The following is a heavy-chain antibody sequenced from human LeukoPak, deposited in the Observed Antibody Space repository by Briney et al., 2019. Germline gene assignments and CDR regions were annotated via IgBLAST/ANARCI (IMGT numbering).Heavy chain of an antibody. J-gene: IGHJ4*02. V-gene: IGHV1-58*02. CDR2: IVVGSGNT. CDR3: AGTPWFGELTLDY. Sequence: ASVKVSCKASGFTFTSSTIQWVRQARGQRLEWIGWIVVGSGNTNYAQKFQERVIITRDMSTTTVYMELSSLRSEHTAVYYCAGTPWFGELTLDYWGQGTLVTVSS. D-gene: IGHD3-10*01. CDR1: GFTFTSST.